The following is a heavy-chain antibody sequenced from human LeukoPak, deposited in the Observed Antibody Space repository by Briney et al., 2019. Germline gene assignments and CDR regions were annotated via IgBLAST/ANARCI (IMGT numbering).Heavy chain of an antibody. CDR3: ARVGAAAAGTAIDY. J-gene: IGHJ4*02. D-gene: IGHD6-13*01. CDR1: GFSFTDYY. Sequence: GGSLRLSCAASGFSFTDYYMNWIRQAPGKGLEWVSYISSNGVSIYYADSVKGRFTISRDNAKNSLYLQMNSLRAEDTAVYYCARVGAAAAGTAIDYWGQGTLVTVSS. V-gene: IGHV3-11*01. CDR2: ISSNGVSI.